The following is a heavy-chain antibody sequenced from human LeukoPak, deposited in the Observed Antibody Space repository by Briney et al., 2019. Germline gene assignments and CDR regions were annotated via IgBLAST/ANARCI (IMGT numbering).Heavy chain of an antibody. D-gene: IGHD2-21*01. V-gene: IGHV3-7*03. CDR3: ANREFQCGVNCHSALDY. J-gene: IGHJ4*02. Sequence: GGSLRLSCAASGFTFSNYWMSWVRQAPGKGLEWVANINPDGTTKRNVDSVKGRFTISGENARNSLYLQMDSLRAEDTAVYYCANREFQCGVNCHSALDYWGQGALVTVSS. CDR2: INPDGTTK. CDR1: GFTFSNYW.